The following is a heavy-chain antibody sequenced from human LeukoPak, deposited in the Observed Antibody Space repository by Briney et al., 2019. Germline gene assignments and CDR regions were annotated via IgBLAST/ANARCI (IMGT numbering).Heavy chain of an antibody. J-gene: IGHJ4*02. CDR1: GYTLTNYW. Sequence: GESLKISCKGSGYTLTNYWIGWVRQMPGKGLEWMGIMYPGDSDTRYSPSLQGQVTISADKSISTAYLQWSSLKASDTAMYYCARGDYGDFRVFYTLFDYWGQGTLVTVSS. V-gene: IGHV5-51*01. CDR2: MYPGDSDT. D-gene: IGHD4-17*01. CDR3: ARGDYGDFRVFYTLFDY.